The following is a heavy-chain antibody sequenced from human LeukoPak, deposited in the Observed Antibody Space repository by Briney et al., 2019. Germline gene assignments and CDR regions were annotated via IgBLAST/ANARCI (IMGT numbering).Heavy chain of an antibody. V-gene: IGHV4-4*07. CDR3: ARGMAAAGTLGSWFDP. Sequence: SETLSLTCTVSGGSISSYYWSWIRQPAGKGLEWIGRIYTSGSTNYNPSLKSRVTMSVDTSKNQLSLKLSSVTAADTAVYYCARGMAAAGTLGSWFDPWGQGTLVTVSS. J-gene: IGHJ5*02. CDR2: IYTSGST. CDR1: GGSISSYY. D-gene: IGHD6-13*01.